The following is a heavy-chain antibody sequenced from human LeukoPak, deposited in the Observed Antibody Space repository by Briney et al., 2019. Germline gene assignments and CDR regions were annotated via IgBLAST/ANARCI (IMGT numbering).Heavy chain of an antibody. J-gene: IGHJ4*02. Sequence: SETLSLTCIVSGGSISRGSYYWSWIRQPAGKGLEWMGRIYNSGGTNYNPSLKSRVTISTDMSKNQFSLKLSSVTAADTAVYYCARQTFGVLYFDSWGQGTLVTVSS. CDR2: IYNSGGT. CDR3: ARQTFGVLYFDS. CDR1: GGSISRGSYY. V-gene: IGHV4-61*02. D-gene: IGHD3-10*01.